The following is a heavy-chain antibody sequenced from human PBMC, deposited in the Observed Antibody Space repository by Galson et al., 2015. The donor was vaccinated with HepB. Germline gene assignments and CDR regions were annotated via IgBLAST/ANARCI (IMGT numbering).Heavy chain of an antibody. CDR1: GFTFSSYG. D-gene: IGHD3-22*01. J-gene: IGHJ3*02. CDR3: AREGNYDSAFDI. CDR2: IWYDGSNK. V-gene: IGHV3-33*01. Sequence: SLRLSCAASGFTFSSYGMHWVRQAPGKGLEWVAVIWYDGSNKYYADSVKGRFTISRDNSKNTLYLQMDSLRAEDTAVYYCAREGNYDSAFDIWGQGTMVTVSS.